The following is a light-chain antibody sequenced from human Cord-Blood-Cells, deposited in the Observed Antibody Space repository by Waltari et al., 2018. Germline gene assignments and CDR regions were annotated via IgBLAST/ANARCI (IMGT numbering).Light chain of an antibody. V-gene: IGKV3-15*01. CDR1: QSVSSN. CDR2: GAS. J-gene: IGKJ2*01. CDR3: QQYNNWPPYT. Sequence: IVLTQHPATLSVSPGESATLSCRASQSVSSNLAWYQQKPGQAPRLLIYGASTRATGIPARFSGSGSGTEFTLTISSLQSEDFAVYYCQQYNNWPPYTFGQGTKLEIK.